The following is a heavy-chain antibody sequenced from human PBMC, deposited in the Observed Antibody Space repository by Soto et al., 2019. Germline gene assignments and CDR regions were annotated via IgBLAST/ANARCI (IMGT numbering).Heavy chain of an antibody. Sequence: SETLSLTCTVSGGSISSSSYYWGWIRQPPGKGLEWIGSIYYSGSTYYNPSLKSRVTISVDTSKNQFSLKLSSVTAADTAVYYCARLSGSGSYFERNYDYWGQGTLVTVSS. D-gene: IGHD1-26*01. V-gene: IGHV4-39*01. CDR2: IYYSGST. CDR3: ARLSGSGSYFERNYDY. J-gene: IGHJ4*02. CDR1: GGSISSSSYY.